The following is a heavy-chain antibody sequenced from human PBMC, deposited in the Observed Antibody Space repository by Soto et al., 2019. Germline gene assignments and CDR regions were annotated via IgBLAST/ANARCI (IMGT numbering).Heavy chain of an antibody. CDR1: GGSISSYY. Sequence: PSETLSLTCTVSGGSISSYYWSWIRQPPGKGLEWIGYIYYSGSTNYNPSLKSRVTISVDTSKNQFSLKLSSVTAADTAVYYCARDLGSVCRSTSCYTFGYYGMDVWGQGTTVTVSS. CDR2: IYYSGST. J-gene: IGHJ6*02. V-gene: IGHV4-59*01. CDR3: ARDLGSVCRSTSCYTFGYYGMDV. D-gene: IGHD2-2*02.